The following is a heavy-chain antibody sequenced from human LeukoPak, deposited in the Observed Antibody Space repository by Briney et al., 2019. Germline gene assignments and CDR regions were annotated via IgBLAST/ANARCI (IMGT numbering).Heavy chain of an antibody. V-gene: IGHV4-59*01. D-gene: IGHD4-11*01. CDR2: IYYSGST. J-gene: IGHJ4*02. CDR1: GGSISSYY. Sequence: SETLSLTCSVSGGSISSYYWSWIRQPPGKGLEWIGYIYYSGSTNYNPSLKSRVTISVDTSNNQFSLKLSSVTAADTAVYFCARERTTGREFDYWGQGTLVTVSS. CDR3: ARERTTGREFDY.